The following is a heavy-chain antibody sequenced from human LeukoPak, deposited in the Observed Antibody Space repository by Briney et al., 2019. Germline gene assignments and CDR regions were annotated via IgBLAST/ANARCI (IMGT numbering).Heavy chain of an antibody. CDR2: IYYSGSS. D-gene: IGHD5-12*01. J-gene: IGHJ4*02. CDR1: GGFISTYY. CDR3: ARANRYDLFFDY. Sequence: SETLSLTCTVSGGFISTYYWSWIRQPPGKGLEWIGYIYYSGSSNYNPSLKSRVTISVDTSKNQISLKLSSVTAADTAVYYCARANRYDLFFDYWGQGTLVTVSS. V-gene: IGHV4-59*01.